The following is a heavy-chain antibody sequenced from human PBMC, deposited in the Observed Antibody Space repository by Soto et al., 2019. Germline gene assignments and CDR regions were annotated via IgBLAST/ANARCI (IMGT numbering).Heavy chain of an antibody. CDR3: ARGGYCSGGSCWGDYYGMDV. D-gene: IGHD2-15*01. Sequence: GGSLRLPCAASGFTLSSYSMNWGPQAPGKGRGGFSYISSSSSTIYYADSVKGRFTISRDNAKNSLYLQMNSLRDEDTAVYYCARGGYCSGGSCWGDYYGMDVWGQGTTVTVSS. CDR1: GFTLSSYS. CDR2: ISSSSSTI. J-gene: IGHJ6*02. V-gene: IGHV3-48*02.